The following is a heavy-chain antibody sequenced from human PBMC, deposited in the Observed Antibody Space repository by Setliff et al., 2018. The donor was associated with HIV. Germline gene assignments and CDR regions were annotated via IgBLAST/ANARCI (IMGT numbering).Heavy chain of an antibody. CDR2: IIPILGIA. Sequence: GASVKVSCKTSGDTLSIHPISWVRQTPGQGLEWMGGIIPILGIANYAQKFQGRVTITADESTSTAYMELSSLRSEDTAVYYCARGESSSWHYNHAFDIWGQGTMVTVSS. J-gene: IGHJ3*02. D-gene: IGHD6-13*01. CDR3: ARGESSSWHYNHAFDI. V-gene: IGHV1-69*10. CDR1: GDTLSIHP.